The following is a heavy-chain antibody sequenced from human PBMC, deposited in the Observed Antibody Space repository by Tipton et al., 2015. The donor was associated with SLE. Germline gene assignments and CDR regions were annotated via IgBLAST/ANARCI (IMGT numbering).Heavy chain of an antibody. CDR3: ARVGWRAVGVTDYYYYMDV. J-gene: IGHJ6*03. V-gene: IGHV4-39*07. CDR2: VSYTWST. D-gene: IGHD1-26*01. CDR1: GGSISSTSYY. Sequence: TLSLTCTVSGGSISSTSYYLGLIRQPPGTWLEWIGYVSYTWSTNYNPSLKSRVTISVDPSKNQFSLKLSSVAAADTAVYYCARVGWRAVGVTDYYYYMDVRGKGTPLTGS.